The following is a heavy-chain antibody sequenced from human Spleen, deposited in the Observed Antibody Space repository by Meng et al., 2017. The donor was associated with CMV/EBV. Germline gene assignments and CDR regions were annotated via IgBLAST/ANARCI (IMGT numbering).Heavy chain of an antibody. CDR2: IYYSGST. V-gene: IGHV4-39*07. Sequence: LRLQDSAPGLVDPADTLSLSCTASCGSICSSSYYWRVIRHPPGKGLEWIGSIYYSGSTYYNPSLKSRVTISVDTSKNQFSLKLSSVTAADTDVYYCARDRSPDWYFDLWGRGTLVTVSS. CDR3: ARDRSPDWYFDL. CDR1: CGSICSSSYY. J-gene: IGHJ2*01.